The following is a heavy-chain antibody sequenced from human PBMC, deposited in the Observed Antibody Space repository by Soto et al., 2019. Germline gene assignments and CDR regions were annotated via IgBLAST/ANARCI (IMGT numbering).Heavy chain of an antibody. V-gene: IGHV4-39*01. Sequence: SETLSLTCTVSGGSISSSSYYWGWIRQPPGKGLEWIGSIYYSGSTYYNPSLKSRVTISVDTSKNQFSLKLSSVTAADTAVYYCARHTTYYYDSSGYYPFDYWGQGTLVTVSS. J-gene: IGHJ4*02. CDR2: IYYSGST. CDR1: GGSISSSSYY. D-gene: IGHD3-22*01. CDR3: ARHTTYYYDSSGYYPFDY.